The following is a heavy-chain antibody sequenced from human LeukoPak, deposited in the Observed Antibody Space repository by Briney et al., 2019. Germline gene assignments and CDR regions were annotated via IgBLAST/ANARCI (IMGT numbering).Heavy chain of an antibody. CDR3: ARSMVRGLIPYYYYMDA. J-gene: IGHJ6*03. D-gene: IGHD3-10*01. CDR2: INHSGST. V-gene: IGHV4-34*01. CDR1: GGSFSGYY. Sequence: SETLSLTCAVYGGSFSGYYWSWIRQPPGKGLEWIGEINHSGSTNYNPSLKSRVTISVDTSKNQFSLKLSSVTAADTAVYYCARSMVRGLIPYYYYMDACGKGTTVTVSS.